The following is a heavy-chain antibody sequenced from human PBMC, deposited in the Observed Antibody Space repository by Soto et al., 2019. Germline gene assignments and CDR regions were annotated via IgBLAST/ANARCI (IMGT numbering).Heavy chain of an antibody. Sequence: GGSLRLSCAASGFTFSSYGMHWVRQAPGKGLEWVAVISYDGSNKYYADSVKGRFTISTDNSKNTLYLQMNSLRAEDTAVYYWAKDWSTTVVTPYYWGQGTLVTSPQ. D-gene: IGHD4-17*01. CDR1: GFTFSSYG. CDR2: ISYDGSNK. CDR3: AKDWSTTVVTPYY. J-gene: IGHJ4*02. V-gene: IGHV3-30*18.